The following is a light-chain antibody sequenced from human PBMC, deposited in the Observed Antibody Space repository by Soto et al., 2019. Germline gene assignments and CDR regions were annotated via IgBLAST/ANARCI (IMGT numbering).Light chain of an antibody. CDR3: QQYNSYST. CDR2: KAS. CDR1: QSISSW. Sequence: DIQMTQSPSTLSASVGDRVTITCRASQSISSWLAWYQQKPGKAPKLLIYKASSLESGVPSRFSGSGSGTVFTLTSSRLQPDDFATYYCQQYNSYSTFGQGTKVEIK. J-gene: IGKJ1*01. V-gene: IGKV1-5*03.